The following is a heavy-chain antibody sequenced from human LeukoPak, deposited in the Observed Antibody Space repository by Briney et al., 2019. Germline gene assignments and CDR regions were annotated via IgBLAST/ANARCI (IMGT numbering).Heavy chain of an antibody. CDR2: IIPIFGTA. Sequence: SVKVSCKASGGTFSSYAISWVRQAPGQGLEWMGGIIPIFGTANYAQKFQGRVTIIADESTSTAYMELSSLRSEDTAVYYCARAGHSSGWYEGVDYWGQGTLVTVTS. V-gene: IGHV1-69*13. CDR3: ARAGHSSGWYEGVDY. J-gene: IGHJ4*02. CDR1: GGTFSSYA. D-gene: IGHD6-19*01.